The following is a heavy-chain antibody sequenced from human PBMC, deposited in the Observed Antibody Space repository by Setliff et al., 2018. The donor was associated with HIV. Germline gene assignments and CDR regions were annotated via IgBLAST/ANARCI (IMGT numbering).Heavy chain of an antibody. CDR2: MNPNSGNT. D-gene: IGHD4-17*01. CDR3: ARTDYGGNSGGNYFDH. Sequence: ASVKVSCKASGYTFTSYDINWVRQATGQGLEWMGWMNPNSGNTNFAQKFQGRVTMTTDTATSTAYMEVRSLRSDDTAVYYCARTDYGGNSGGNYFDHWGQGSLVTVSS. CDR1: GYTFTSYD. J-gene: IGHJ4*02. V-gene: IGHV1-8*02.